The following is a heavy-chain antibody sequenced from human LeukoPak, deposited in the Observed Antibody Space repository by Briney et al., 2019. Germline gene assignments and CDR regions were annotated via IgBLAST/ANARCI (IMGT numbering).Heavy chain of an antibody. D-gene: IGHD6-19*01. J-gene: IGHJ3*02. CDR2: ISAYNGNT. V-gene: IGHV1-18*04. Sequence: EASVKVSCKASGYTFTSYGISWVRQAPGQGLEWMGWISAYNGNTNYAQKLQGRVTMTTDTSTSTAYTELRSLRSDDTAVYYCARDGYSSGWYVAFDIWGQGTMVTVSS. CDR1: GYTFTSYG. CDR3: ARDGYSSGWYVAFDI.